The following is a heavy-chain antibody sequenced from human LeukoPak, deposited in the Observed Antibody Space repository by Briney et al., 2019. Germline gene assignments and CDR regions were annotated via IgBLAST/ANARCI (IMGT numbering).Heavy chain of an antibody. CDR3: AKTTAGYSSGRYPGWPVDY. J-gene: IGHJ4*02. D-gene: IGHD6-19*01. V-gene: IGHV3-23*01. CDR1: GFPFSSYA. CDR2: ICGSGGST. Sequence: GGSLRLSCAASGFPFSSYAMYWVRQAPGKGLEWVSGICGSGGSTYYADSVKGRFSISRGKSKNTVYLQMNSLRAEDTAVYYCAKTTAGYSSGRYPGWPVDYWGQGTLVTVSS.